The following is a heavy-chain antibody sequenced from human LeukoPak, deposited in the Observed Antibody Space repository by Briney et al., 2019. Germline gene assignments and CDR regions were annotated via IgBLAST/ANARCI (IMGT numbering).Heavy chain of an antibody. CDR3: ARGGEGYFQH. D-gene: IGHD5-12*01. V-gene: IGHV4-59*12. J-gene: IGHJ1*01. CDR2: IYSSGST. CDR1: GGSISGSY. Sequence: SQTLSLTCTVSGGSISGSYWSWIRQPPGKGLDWIGFIYSSGSTNYNPSLKSRVTMSVDTSKNQFSLKLSSVTAADTAVYYCARGGEGYFQHWGQGTLVIVSS.